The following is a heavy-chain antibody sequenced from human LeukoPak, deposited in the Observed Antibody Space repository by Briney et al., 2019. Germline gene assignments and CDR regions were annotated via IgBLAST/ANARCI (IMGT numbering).Heavy chain of an antibody. D-gene: IGHD3-22*01. CDR2: INPNSGGT. Sequence: GASMKVSCKASGYTFTGYYMHWVRQAPGQGLEWMGWINPNSGGTNYAQKFQGRVTMTRDTSISTAYMELSRLRSDDTAVYYCARISYYYDSSGYYHNWFDPWGQGTLVTVSS. J-gene: IGHJ5*02. V-gene: IGHV1-2*02. CDR3: ARISYYYDSSGYYHNWFDP. CDR1: GYTFTGYY.